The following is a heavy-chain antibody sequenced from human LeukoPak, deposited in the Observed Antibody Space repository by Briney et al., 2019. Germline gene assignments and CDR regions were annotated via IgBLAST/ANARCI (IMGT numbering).Heavy chain of an antibody. CDR3: ARHSAHSSTNDAFDI. CDR1: GGSISSYF. Sequence: SETLSLTCTVPGGSISSYFWSWIRQPPGKGLEWIGYIYDSESTNYNPSLKSRVTILIDTSKNQFSLKLSSVTAADTAVYYCARHSAHSSTNDAFDIWGQGTMVTVSS. J-gene: IGHJ3*02. CDR2: IYDSEST. V-gene: IGHV4-59*01. D-gene: IGHD6-13*01.